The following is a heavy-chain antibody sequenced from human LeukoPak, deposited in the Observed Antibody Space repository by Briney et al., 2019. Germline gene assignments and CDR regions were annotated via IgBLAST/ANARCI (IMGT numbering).Heavy chain of an antibody. CDR1: GFTFSSYW. CDR3: AKVPHPGIAAAGTLGWFDP. D-gene: IGHD6-13*01. J-gene: IGHJ5*02. Sequence: PGGSLRLSCAASGFTFSSYWMSWVRQAPGKGLEWVANIKQDGSEKYYVDSVKGRFTISRDSAKNSLHLQMNSLRAEDTAVYYCAKVPHPGIAAAGTLGWFDPWGQGTLVTVSS. CDR2: IKQDGSEK. V-gene: IGHV3-7*03.